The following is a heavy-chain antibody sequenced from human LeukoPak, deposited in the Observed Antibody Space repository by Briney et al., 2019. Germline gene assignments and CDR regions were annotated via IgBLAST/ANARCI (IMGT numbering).Heavy chain of an antibody. CDR3: ARDSIYYGSGSYYIPLGY. Sequence: ASVKVSCKASGYTFTGYYIHWVRQAPGQGLEWMGWISAYNGNTNYAQKLQGRVTMTTDTSTSTAYMELRSLRSDDTAVYYCARDSIYYGSGSYYIPLGYWGQGTLVTVSS. D-gene: IGHD3-10*01. J-gene: IGHJ4*02. V-gene: IGHV1-18*04. CDR1: GYTFTGYY. CDR2: ISAYNGNT.